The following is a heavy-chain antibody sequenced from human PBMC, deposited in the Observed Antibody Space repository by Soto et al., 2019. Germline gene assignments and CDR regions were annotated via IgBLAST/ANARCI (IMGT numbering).Heavy chain of an antibody. J-gene: IGHJ6*02. CDR1: GGSISSYY. Sequence: PSETLSLTCTVSGGSISSYYWSWIRQPPGKGLEWIGYIYYSGSTNYNPSLKSRVTISVDTSKNQFSLKLSSVTAADTAVYYCARDSVSGSYLGPYYYYGMDVWGQGPTVTVSS. CDR3: ARDSVSGSYLGPYYYYGMDV. D-gene: IGHD1-26*01. V-gene: IGHV4-59*01. CDR2: IYYSGST.